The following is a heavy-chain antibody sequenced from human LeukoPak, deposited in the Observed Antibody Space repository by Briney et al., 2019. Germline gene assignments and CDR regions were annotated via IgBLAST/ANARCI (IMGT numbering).Heavy chain of an antibody. CDR3: ARHSMVLRPAYFDY. D-gene: IGHD4/OR15-4a*01. CDR2: IYHGDSDT. Sequence: GGPLKISGQGSGSPFTSYWIGGARQLPGKGLEGMGIIYHGDSDTRYSPSFQGQVTISADKSISTAYLQWSSLKASDTAMYYCARHSMVLRPAYFDYWGQGTLVTVSS. V-gene: IGHV5-51*01. J-gene: IGHJ4*02. CDR1: GSPFTSYW.